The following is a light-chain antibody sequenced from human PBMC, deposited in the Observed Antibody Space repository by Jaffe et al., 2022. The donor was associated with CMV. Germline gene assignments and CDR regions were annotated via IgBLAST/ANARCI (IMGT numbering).Light chain of an antibody. CDR3: QQSSNVPWT. Sequence: DVQMTQSPSFLSASVGDRITISCRASQSVNVYLNWYKQKFGEAPTLLISAATTLESGVPPRFSGSGSGTDFTLTISSLQPEDFATYYCQQSSNVPWTFGQGTTV. J-gene: IGKJ1*01. V-gene: IGKV1-39*01. CDR1: QSVNVY. CDR2: AAT.